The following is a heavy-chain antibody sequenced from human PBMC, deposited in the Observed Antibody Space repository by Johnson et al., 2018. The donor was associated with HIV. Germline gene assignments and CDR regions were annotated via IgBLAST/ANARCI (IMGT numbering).Heavy chain of an antibody. Sequence: VQLVESGGGMVQPGRSLRLSCAASGFSFDDYAMHWVRQAPGKGLEWVSGISWNSGSIGYADSVKGRFTISRDNAKNSLYLQIDSLRPEDTAVYYCARDGVYSSPWDAFDIWGQGTMVTVSS. CDR1: GFSFDDYA. J-gene: IGHJ3*02. CDR2: ISWNSGSI. CDR3: ARDGVYSSPWDAFDI. V-gene: IGHV3-9*01. D-gene: IGHD6-13*01.